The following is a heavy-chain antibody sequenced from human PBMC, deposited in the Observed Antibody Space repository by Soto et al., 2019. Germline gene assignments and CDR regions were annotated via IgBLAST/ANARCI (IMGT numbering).Heavy chain of an antibody. CDR3: ARQIYDSDTGPNFQYYFDS. V-gene: IGHV5-10-1*01. CDR1: GYSFAGYW. CDR2: IDPSDSRT. Sequence: LGESLKISCKGSGYSFAGYWITWVRQKPGKGLEWMGRIDPSDSRTHYSPSFRGHVTISATKSITTVFLQWSSLRASDTAMYYCARQIYDSDTGPNFQYYFDSWGQGTPVTVSS. D-gene: IGHD3-22*01. J-gene: IGHJ4*02.